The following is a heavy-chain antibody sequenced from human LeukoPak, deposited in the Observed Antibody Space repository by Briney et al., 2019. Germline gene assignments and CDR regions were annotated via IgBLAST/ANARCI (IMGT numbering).Heavy chain of an antibody. V-gene: IGHV3-7*01. J-gene: IGHJ4*02. D-gene: IGHD6-19*01. Sequence: GGSLRLSCAASGFTFSSYWMSWVRQAPGKGLEWVANIKQDGSEKYYVDSVKGRFTISRDNAKNSLYLQMNSLRAEDTAAYYCASSYSSGWYYGYWGQGTLVTVSS. CDR3: ASSYSSGWYYGY. CDR1: GFTFSSYW. CDR2: IKQDGSEK.